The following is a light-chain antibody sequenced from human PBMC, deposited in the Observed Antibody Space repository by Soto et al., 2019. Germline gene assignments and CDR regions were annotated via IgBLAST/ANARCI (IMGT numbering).Light chain of an antibody. CDR2: AES. CDR3: QQSYGTPLT. V-gene: IGKV1-39*01. CDR1: QSISNY. Sequence: DMEMTQSPSSLSASVGDRVTITFRASQSISNYLNWYQHKPGKVPKLMIYAESSLQSGVPTRFSGSGSGTDFTLTSNSLQPVDFATYYGQQSYGTPLTCGGGTKIEIK. J-gene: IGKJ4*01.